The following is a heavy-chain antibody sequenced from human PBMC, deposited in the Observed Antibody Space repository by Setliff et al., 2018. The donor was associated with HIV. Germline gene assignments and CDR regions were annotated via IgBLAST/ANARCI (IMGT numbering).Heavy chain of an antibody. D-gene: IGHD4-17*01. CDR3: ASPLIMTTVTKDY. CDR1: GFTFSTYP. V-gene: IGHV3-48*04. J-gene: IGHJ4*02. Sequence: GSLRLSCAASGFTFSTYPMNWVRQAPGKGLEWVSYITGSSDIIHYADSVKGRFTVSRDNAKNSLYLQMNNLRAEDTAMYYCASPLIMTTVTKDYWGQGTLVTAPQ. CDR2: ITGSSDII.